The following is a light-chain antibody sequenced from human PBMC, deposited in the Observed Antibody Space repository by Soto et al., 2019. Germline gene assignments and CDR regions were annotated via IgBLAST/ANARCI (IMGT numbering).Light chain of an antibody. CDR3: LQDHSYLS. Sequence: AIEMTQSPSSLSASVGDTVTITCRASQGVGSDLAWYQQRSGKAPNLLIYAVSSLQNGVPSRFSGSGSGTDFTLTISSLQPEDFATYYCLQDHSYLSFGGGTKVEIK. J-gene: IGKJ4*01. V-gene: IGKV1-6*01. CDR2: AVS. CDR1: QGVGSD.